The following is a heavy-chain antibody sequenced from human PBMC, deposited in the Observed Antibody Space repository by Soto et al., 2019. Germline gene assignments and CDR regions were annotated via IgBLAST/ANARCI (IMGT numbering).Heavy chain of an antibody. Sequence: GASVKVSCKASGYTFTSYAMHWVRQAPGQRLEWMGWINAGNGNTKYSQKFQGRVTITRDTSASTAYMELSSLRSEDTATYYCAHDIAPMYDSSGYLFDYWGQGTLVTVSS. CDR3: AHDIAPMYDSSGYLFDY. D-gene: IGHD3-22*01. V-gene: IGHV1-3*01. J-gene: IGHJ4*02. CDR1: GYTFTSYA. CDR2: INAGNGNT.